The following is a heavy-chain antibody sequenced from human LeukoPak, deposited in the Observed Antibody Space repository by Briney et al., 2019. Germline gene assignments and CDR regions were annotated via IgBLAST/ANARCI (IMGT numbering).Heavy chain of an antibody. Sequence: SETLSLTCAVSGASISTYYWSWIRQPPGKGLEWIGYLYYSGSTTYSPSLKSRVTMSVDTSKSQFSLKLNSVTAADTAIYYCARVRGTFETDWGQGTLVTVSS. CDR3: ARVRGTFETD. J-gene: IGHJ1*01. CDR1: GASISTYY. D-gene: IGHD2/OR15-2a*01. CDR2: LYYSGST. V-gene: IGHV4-59*01.